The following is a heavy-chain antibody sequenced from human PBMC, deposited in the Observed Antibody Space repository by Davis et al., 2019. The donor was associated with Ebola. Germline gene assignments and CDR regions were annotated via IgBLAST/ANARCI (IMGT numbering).Heavy chain of an antibody. J-gene: IGHJ6*04. CDR3: AKDYGMDV. V-gene: IGHV3-21*04. Sequence: GESLKISCAASGFTFSTYSMNWVRQAPGKGLEWVSSISGSGYYIYYADSLKGRFTISRDNAKNSLYLQMNSLRAEDTALYYCAKDYGMDVWGKGTTVTVSS. CDR1: GFTFSTYS. CDR2: ISGSGYYI.